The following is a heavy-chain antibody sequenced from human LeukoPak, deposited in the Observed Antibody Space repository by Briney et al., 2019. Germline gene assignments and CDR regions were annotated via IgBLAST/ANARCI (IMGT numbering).Heavy chain of an antibody. CDR2: ISYDGSNK. V-gene: IGHV3-30-3*01. CDR3: ARETGSAVGSTDFDY. D-gene: IGHD4-17*01. CDR1: GFTFSSYA. Sequence: PGRSLRLSCAASGFTFSSYAMHWVRLAPGKGLEWVAVISYDGSNKYYADSVKGRFTISRDNSKNTLYLQMNSLRAEDTAVYYCARETGSAVGSTDFDYWGQGTLVTVSS. J-gene: IGHJ4*02.